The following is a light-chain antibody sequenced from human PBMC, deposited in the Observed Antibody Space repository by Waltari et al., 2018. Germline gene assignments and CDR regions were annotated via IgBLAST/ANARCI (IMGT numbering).Light chain of an antibody. V-gene: IGLV2-23*01. CDR1: SSAIGNYNL. J-gene: IGLJ3*02. CDR3: CSYAGSAVSV. CDR2: DGN. Sequence: QSALTQTATVSGSPGQSITISCSGTSSAIGNYNLVSWYRQHPGKAPTLIIYDGNKRPSGVSNRFSGSKSGNTAFLTISGLQTADEADYFCCSYAGSAVSVFGGGTKVTVL.